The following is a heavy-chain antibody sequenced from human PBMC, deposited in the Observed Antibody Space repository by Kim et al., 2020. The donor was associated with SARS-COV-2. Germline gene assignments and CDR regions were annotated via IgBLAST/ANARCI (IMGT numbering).Heavy chain of an antibody. CDR1: GGSITSTSYY. V-gene: IGHV4-39*01. J-gene: IGHJ5*02. CDR3: ARQGGA. D-gene: IGHD3-16*01. CDR2: VYCYANT. Sequence: SETLSLTCTVSGGSITSTSYYWGWIRQPPGKGLEWIGCVYCYANTYYNPSLKSRVSISVDTSQNQFSLRRTSVTAADTAVYYCARQGGAWGQGSLVTVSS.